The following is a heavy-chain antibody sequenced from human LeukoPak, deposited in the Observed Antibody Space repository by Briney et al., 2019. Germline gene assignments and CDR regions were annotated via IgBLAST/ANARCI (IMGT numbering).Heavy chain of an antibody. CDR3: ARVSDASCSSTSCYTYGVDY. Sequence: GASVKVSCKASGYTFTSYDINWVRQATGQGLEWMGWMNPNSGNTGYAQKFQGRVTMTRNTSIGTAYMELSSLRSEDTAVYYCARVSDASCSSTSCYTYGVDYWGQGTLVTVSS. D-gene: IGHD2-2*02. V-gene: IGHV1-8*01. CDR1: GYTFTSYD. CDR2: MNPNSGNT. J-gene: IGHJ4*02.